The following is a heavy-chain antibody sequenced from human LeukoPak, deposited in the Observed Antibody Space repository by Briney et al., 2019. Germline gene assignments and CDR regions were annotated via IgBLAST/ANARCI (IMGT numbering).Heavy chain of an antibody. J-gene: IGHJ4*02. CDR1: GFTFSSYA. CDR3: AKGSGSYYYFDY. V-gene: IGHV3-23*01. Sequence: GGSLRLSCAASGFTFSSYAMSWVRQAPGKGLEWVSAISGSGGSTCYADSVKGRFTISRDNSKNTLYLQMNSLRAEDTAVYYCAKGSGSYYYFDYWGQGTLVTVSS. D-gene: IGHD1-26*01. CDR2: ISGSGGST.